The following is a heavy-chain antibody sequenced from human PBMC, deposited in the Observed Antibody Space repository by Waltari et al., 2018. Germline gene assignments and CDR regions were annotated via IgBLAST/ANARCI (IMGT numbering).Heavy chain of an antibody. J-gene: IGHJ4*02. D-gene: IGHD6-25*01. V-gene: IGHV3-23*01. Sequence: EVQLLESGGGLVQPGGSLRLSCAASGFTFSSYAMSWVRQAPGKGLEWVSAISGSGGSTYYADSVKGRFTISRDNSKNTLYLQMNSLGAEETAVYYCAKAPSYSSVGYWGQGTLVTVSS. CDR1: GFTFSSYA. CDR2: ISGSGGST. CDR3: AKAPSYSSVGY.